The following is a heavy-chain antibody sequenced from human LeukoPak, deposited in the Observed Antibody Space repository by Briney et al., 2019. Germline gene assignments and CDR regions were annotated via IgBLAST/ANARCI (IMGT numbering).Heavy chain of an antibody. J-gene: IGHJ4*02. Sequence: PGGSLRPSCAASGFTFSSYGMHWVRQAPGKGLEWVAVIWYDGSNKYYADSVKGRFTISRDNSKNTLYLQMNSLRAEDTAVYYCAKEGEYCSGGSCYRGFDYWGQGTLVTVSS. CDR1: GFTFSSYG. CDR3: AKEGEYCSGGSCYRGFDY. V-gene: IGHV3-33*06. D-gene: IGHD2-15*01. CDR2: IWYDGSNK.